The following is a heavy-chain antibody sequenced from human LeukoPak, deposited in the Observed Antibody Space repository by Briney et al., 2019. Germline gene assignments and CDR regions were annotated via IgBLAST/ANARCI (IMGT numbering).Heavy chain of an antibody. D-gene: IGHD4-11*01. V-gene: IGHV3-21*01. Sequence: GGSLRLSCAASGFTFSKYSMNWVRQAPGKGLEWVSSISSSSSYIYYADSVKGRFTISRDNAKNSLYLQMNSLKAEDTAVYYCTRLAPHDYSDLFGNWFDPWGQGILVTVSS. CDR1: GFTFSKYS. CDR3: TRLAPHDYSDLFGNWFDP. CDR2: ISSSSSYI. J-gene: IGHJ5*02.